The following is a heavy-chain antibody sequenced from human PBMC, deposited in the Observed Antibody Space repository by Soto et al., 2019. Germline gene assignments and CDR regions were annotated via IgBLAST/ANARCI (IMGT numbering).Heavy chain of an antibody. CDR2: ISSSSSYT. Sequence: GRSLRLSCAASGFTFSDYYMSWIRQAPGKGLEWVSYISSSSSYTNYADSVKGRFTISRDNAKSSLYLQMNSLRAEDTAVYYCARDRGYCSGGSCYPLDVWGQGTTVTVSS. CDR3: ARDRGYCSGGSCYPLDV. CDR1: GFTFSDYY. D-gene: IGHD2-15*01. J-gene: IGHJ6*02. V-gene: IGHV3-11*06.